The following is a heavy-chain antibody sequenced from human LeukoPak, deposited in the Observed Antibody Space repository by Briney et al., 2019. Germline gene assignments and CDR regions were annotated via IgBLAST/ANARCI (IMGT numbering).Heavy chain of an antibody. D-gene: IGHD1-14*01. V-gene: IGHV1-2*02. CDR2: INPKTGGA. J-gene: IGHJ4*02. CDR1: GYTFTGYY. Sequence: ASVKVSCKASGYTFTGYYIHWVRQAPGQGLEWMGWINPKTGGANYAQKFQGRVTMTRDTSISTAYMELSGLSSDDTAVYYCARYLATENFDYWGQGTLVTVSS. CDR3: ARYLATENFDY.